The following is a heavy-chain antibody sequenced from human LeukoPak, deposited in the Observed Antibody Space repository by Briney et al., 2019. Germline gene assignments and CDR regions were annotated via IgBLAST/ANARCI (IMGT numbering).Heavy chain of an antibody. CDR3: ASSSSPPPPIFDY. V-gene: IGHV1-8*01. D-gene: IGHD6-6*01. Sequence: GASVKVSCKASGYTFTSYDINWVRQATGQGLEWMGWMNPNSGNTGYAQKFQGRVTMTRNTSITTAYMELSSLRSEDTAVYYCASSSSPPPPIFDYWGQGTLVTVSS. CDR1: GYTFTSYD. CDR2: MNPNSGNT. J-gene: IGHJ4*02.